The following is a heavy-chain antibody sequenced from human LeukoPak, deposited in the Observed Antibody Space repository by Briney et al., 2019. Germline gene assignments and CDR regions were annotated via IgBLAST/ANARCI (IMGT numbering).Heavy chain of an antibody. J-gene: IGHJ4*02. V-gene: IGHV5-51*01. CDR1: GYIFTDYW. CDR2: IFPDDSDI. D-gene: IGHD5-18*01. CDR3: ARPRSEAMARRNWIFDY. Sequence: GESLKISCRGSGYIFTDYWIGWVRQMPGKGLEWIGFIFPDDSDIRYTPSFQGQVTISADRSITTAYLQWSSLKASDTAMYYCARPRSEAMARRNWIFDYWGQGTLVTVSS.